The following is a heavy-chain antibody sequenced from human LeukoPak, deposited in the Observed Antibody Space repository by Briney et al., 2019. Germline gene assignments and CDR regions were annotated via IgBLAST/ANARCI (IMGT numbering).Heavy chain of an antibody. CDR3: ARDGDWNDPKWRRRHLY. J-gene: IGHJ4*02. CDR1: GYTFTTYG. CDR2: ISAHNGDT. D-gene: IGHD1-1*01. Sequence: ASVKVSCKASGYTFTTYGISWVRQAPGQGLEWMGWISAHNGDTHYAPKVQGRVTMTTDTTTTTAYMEVRSLNSDDTAVYYCARDGDWNDPKWRRRHLYWGQGTLVTVSS. V-gene: IGHV1-18*01.